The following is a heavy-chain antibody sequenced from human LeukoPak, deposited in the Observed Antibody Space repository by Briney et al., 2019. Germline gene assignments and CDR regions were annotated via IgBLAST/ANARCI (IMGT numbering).Heavy chain of an antibody. V-gene: IGHV1-2*02. CDR3: ARGRGTTSSNFDY. J-gene: IGHJ4*02. Sequence: ASVKVSCKASGYTFTGYYMHWGRQAPGQGLEWMGWINPNNGGTNYAQKFQGRVTMTRDTSISTAYMELSRLTSDDTAVYYCARGRGTTSSNFDYWGQGTLVTVSS. CDR1: GYTFTGYY. D-gene: IGHD2-2*01. CDR2: INPNNGGT.